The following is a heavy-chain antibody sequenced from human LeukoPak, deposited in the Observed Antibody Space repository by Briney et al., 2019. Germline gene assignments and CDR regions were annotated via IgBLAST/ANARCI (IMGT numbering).Heavy chain of an antibody. CDR1: GGSISSYY. J-gene: IGHJ4*02. V-gene: IGHV4-59*01. Sequence: SETLSLTCTVSGGSISSYYWSWIRQPPGKGLEWIGYIYYSGSTNYNPSLKSRVTISVDTSKNQFSLKLSSVTAADTAVYYCARGYSGSYGRFDYWGPGTLVTVSS. CDR3: ARGYSGSYGRFDY. CDR2: IYYSGST. D-gene: IGHD1-26*01.